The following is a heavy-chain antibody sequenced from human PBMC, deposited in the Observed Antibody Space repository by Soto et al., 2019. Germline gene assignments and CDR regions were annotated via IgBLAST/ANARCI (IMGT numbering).Heavy chain of an antibody. CDR2: INHSGST. Sequence: SETLSLTCAVYGGSFSGYYWSWIRQPPGKGLEWIGEINHSGSTNYNPSLKSRVTISVDTSKNQFSLKLSSVTAADTAVYYCARGSRRLMEYAIPSRGNWFDPWGQGTLVTVSS. CDR3: ARGSRRLMEYAIPSRGNWFDP. D-gene: IGHD2-8*01. V-gene: IGHV4-34*01. J-gene: IGHJ5*02. CDR1: GGSFSGYY.